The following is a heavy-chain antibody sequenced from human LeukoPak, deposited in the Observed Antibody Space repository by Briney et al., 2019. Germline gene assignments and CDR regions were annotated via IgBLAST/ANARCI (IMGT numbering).Heavy chain of an antibody. Sequence: GGSLRLSCAASGFTFSSYAMSWVRQAPGKGLEWVSAISGSGGSTYYADSVKGRFTTSRDNSKNTLYLQMNSLRAEDTAVYYCAKDGLDPRITIFGVVRGVFDYWGQGTLVTVSS. D-gene: IGHD3-3*01. CDR3: AKDGLDPRITIFGVVRGVFDY. J-gene: IGHJ4*02. CDR2: ISGSGGST. CDR1: GFTFSSYA. V-gene: IGHV3-23*01.